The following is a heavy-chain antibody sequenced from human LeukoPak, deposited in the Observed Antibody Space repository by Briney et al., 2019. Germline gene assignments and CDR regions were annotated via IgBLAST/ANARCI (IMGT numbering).Heavy chain of an antibody. CDR1: GFTVSAKY. Sequence: GGSLRLSCAASGFTVSAKYMSWVRQGPGKGLDWISSIYSDGGTNYADSVKGRFTISRDNSKNTLYLQMNCLRPEDTAVYYCARDGGFGGPGGDNWFDSWGQGALVTVSS. J-gene: IGHJ5*01. D-gene: IGHD3-16*01. V-gene: IGHV3-66*01. CDR2: IYSDGGT. CDR3: ARDGGFGGPGGDNWFDS.